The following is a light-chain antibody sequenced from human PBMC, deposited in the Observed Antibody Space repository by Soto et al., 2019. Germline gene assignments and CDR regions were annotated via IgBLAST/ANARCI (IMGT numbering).Light chain of an antibody. Sequence: DIQMTQSPSSLSASVGDRVTITCRASQGIRNDLGWYQQKPGTAPKRLIYAASSVQSGVPSRFSGSGFGTEFTITISSLQPEDFATHYWLQHRTYPLIFGGGTKVEI. CDR2: AAS. CDR1: QGIRND. CDR3: LQHRTYPLI. J-gene: IGKJ4*01. V-gene: IGKV1-17*01.